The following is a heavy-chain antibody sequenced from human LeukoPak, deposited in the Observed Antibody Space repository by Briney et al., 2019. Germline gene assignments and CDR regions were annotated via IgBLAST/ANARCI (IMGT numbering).Heavy chain of an antibody. V-gene: IGHV3-20*01. CDR2: INWNGGST. J-gene: IGHJ6*03. Sequence: PGGSLRLSCAASGFTFSSYWMHWVRQAPGKGLEWVSGINWNGGSTGYADSVKGRFTISRDNAKNSLYLQMNSLRAEDTALYHCARVSNYYGSGSYSYYYYMDVWGKGTTVTISS. D-gene: IGHD3-10*01. CDR3: ARVSNYYGSGSYSYYYYMDV. CDR1: GFTFSSYW.